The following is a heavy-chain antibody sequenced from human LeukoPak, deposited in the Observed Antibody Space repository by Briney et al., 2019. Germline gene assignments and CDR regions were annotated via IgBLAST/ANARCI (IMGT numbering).Heavy chain of an antibody. CDR1: GFAFSSYA. V-gene: IGHV3-23*01. CDR3: AKLDYYDTH. CDR2: ITRSSAST. Sequence: GGSLRLSCAASGFAFSSYAMSWVRQAPGKGLEWVSSITRSSASTYYADSVKGRFTISRDNSKNTLYLQMNSLRAEDTAVYFCAKLDYYDTHWGQGTLVTVSS. J-gene: IGHJ4*02. D-gene: IGHD3-22*01.